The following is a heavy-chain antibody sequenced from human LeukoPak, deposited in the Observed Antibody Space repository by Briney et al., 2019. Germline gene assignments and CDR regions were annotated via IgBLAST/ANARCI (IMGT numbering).Heavy chain of an antibody. CDR1: GFTFSNAW. J-gene: IGHJ4*02. V-gene: IGHV3-7*01. CDR2: INQDGSTK. D-gene: IGHD3-16*01. Sequence: SGGSLRLSCAASGFTFSNAWMAWVRQAPRKGLEWVANINQDGSTKQYVDSVRGRFTISRDNAKNSLYLQMNSLRAEDTGLYHCARDMKGSLDYWGQGTLVTVS. CDR3: ARDMKGSLDY.